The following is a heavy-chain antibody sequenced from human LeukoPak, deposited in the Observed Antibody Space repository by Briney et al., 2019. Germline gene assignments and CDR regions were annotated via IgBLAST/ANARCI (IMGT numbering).Heavy chain of an antibody. D-gene: IGHD6-19*01. CDR1: GYTFTGYY. Sequence: ASVTVSCTASGYTFTGYYMHWVRQAPGQGLEWMGRINPNSGGTNYAQKFQGRVTMTRDTSISTAYMELSRLRSDDTAVYYCATESSGWTNFDYWGQGTLVTVSS. V-gene: IGHV1-2*06. CDR2: INPNSGGT. CDR3: ATESSGWTNFDY. J-gene: IGHJ4*02.